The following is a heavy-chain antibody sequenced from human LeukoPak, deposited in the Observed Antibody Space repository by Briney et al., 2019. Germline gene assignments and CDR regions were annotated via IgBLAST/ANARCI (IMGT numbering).Heavy chain of an antibody. V-gene: IGHV3-23*01. CDR3: AKNIRTEMATIYYYMDV. J-gene: IGHJ6*03. D-gene: IGHD5-24*01. CDR1: GFTFSSYA. CDR2: ISGSAYST. Sequence: GGSLRLSCAASGFTFSSYAMSWVRQAPGKGLEWVSAISGSAYSTYYADSVKGRFTISRDNSKNTLYLQMNSLRAEDTAVYYCAKNIRTEMATIYYYMDVWGKGTTVTVSS.